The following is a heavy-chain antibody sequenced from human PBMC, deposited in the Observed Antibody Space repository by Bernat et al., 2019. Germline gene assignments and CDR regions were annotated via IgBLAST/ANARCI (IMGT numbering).Heavy chain of an antibody. Sequence: QVQLVQSGAEVKKPGASVKVSCEASGYSFTGYYMHWVRQAPGQGLEWVGWISPNSGGTNYAQKFQGWVTMTRDTSISTAYMELSRLRSDDTAVYYCARVRTYYYDSSGWGDAFDIWGQGTMVTVSS. V-gene: IGHV1-2*04. CDR1: GYSFTGYY. CDR2: ISPNSGGT. D-gene: IGHD3-22*01. J-gene: IGHJ3*02. CDR3: ARVRTYYYDSSGWGDAFDI.